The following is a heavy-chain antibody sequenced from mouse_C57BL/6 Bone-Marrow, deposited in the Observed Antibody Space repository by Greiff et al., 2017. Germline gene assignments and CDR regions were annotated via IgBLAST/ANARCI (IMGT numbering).Heavy chain of an antibody. J-gene: IGHJ2*01. V-gene: IGHV1-52*01. CDR2: IDPSDSET. CDR3: ARPFYDGYLFDY. CDR1: GYTFTSYW. D-gene: IGHD2-3*01. Sequence: QVKLKQPGAELVRPGSSVKLSCKASGYTFTSYWMHWVKQRPIQGLEWIGNIDPSDSETHYNQKFKDKATLTVDKSSSTAYMQLSSLTSEDSAVYYCARPFYDGYLFDYWGQGTTLTVSS.